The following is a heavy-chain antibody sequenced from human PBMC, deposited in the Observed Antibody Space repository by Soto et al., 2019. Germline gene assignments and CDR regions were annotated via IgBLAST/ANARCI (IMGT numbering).Heavy chain of an antibody. Sequence: AAEKVRCKSSGYTFTVDDIHWVRPAPSQGLELMGWINPNSGGTNYAQKFQGWVTMTRDTSISTAYMELSRLRSDDTAVYYCARTPRYCSSTSCPEGGAFDSWGQGKMVT. CDR2: INPNSGGT. J-gene: IGHJ3*02. D-gene: IGHD2-2*01. V-gene: IGHV1-2*04. CDR1: GYTFTVDD. CDR3: ARTPRYCSSTSCPEGGAFDS.